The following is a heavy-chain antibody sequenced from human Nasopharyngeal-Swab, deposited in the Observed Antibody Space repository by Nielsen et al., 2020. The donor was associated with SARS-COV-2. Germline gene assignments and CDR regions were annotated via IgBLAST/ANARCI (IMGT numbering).Heavy chain of an antibody. CDR1: GFTFSRYA. CDR3: AISKSSTSCFYGMDV. CDR2: IYSGGSST. V-gene: IGHV3-23*03. D-gene: IGHD2-2*01. Sequence: GGFLRLSCAASGFTFSRYAMSWVRQAPGKGLEWVSVIYSGGSSTYYADSVKGRFTISRDNSKNTLYLQMNSLRAEDTAVYYCAISKSSTSCFYGMDVWGQGTTVTVSS. J-gene: IGHJ6*02.